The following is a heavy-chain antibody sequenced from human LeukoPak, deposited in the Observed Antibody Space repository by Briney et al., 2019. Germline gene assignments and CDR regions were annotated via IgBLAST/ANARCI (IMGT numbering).Heavy chain of an antibody. CDR3: ARDEGDSSGYYYLTNDAFDI. J-gene: IGHJ3*02. CDR1: GYTFTSYG. V-gene: IGHV1-18*01. CDR2: ISAYNGNT. D-gene: IGHD3-22*01. Sequence: GASVKVSCKASGYTFTSYGISWVRQAPGQGLEWMGWISAYNGNTNYAQKLQGRVTMTTDTSTSTAYMELRSLRSDDTAVYYCARDEGDSSGYYYLTNDAFDIWGQGTMVTVSS.